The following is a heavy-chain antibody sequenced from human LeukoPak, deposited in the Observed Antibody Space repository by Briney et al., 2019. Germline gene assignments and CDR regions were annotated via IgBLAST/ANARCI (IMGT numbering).Heavy chain of an antibody. D-gene: IGHD3-22*01. CDR1: GYTFTGYY. CDR3: ARSFRYTYYYDSSGYYSTGY. Sequence: ASVKVSCKASGYTFTGYYMHWVRQAPGQGLEWMGRINPNSGGTNYAQKFQGRVTMTRDTSISTAYMELRRLRSDDTAVYYCARSFRYTYYYDSSGYYSTGYWGQGTLVTVS. J-gene: IGHJ4*02. CDR2: INPNSGGT. V-gene: IGHV1-2*06.